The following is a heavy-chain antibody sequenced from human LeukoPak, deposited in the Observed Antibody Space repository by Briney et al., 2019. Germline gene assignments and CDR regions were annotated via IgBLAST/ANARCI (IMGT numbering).Heavy chain of an antibody. Sequence: ASVKVSCKASGYTFTGYYMHWVRQAPGQGLEWMGWINPNSGGTNYAQKFQGRVTMTRDTSISTAYMELSRLRSEDTAVYYCARKRRPVMHVWFDPWGQGTLVTVSS. CDR2: INPNSGGT. D-gene: IGHD1-1*01. CDR1: GYTFTGYY. J-gene: IGHJ5*02. CDR3: ARKRRPVMHVWFDP. V-gene: IGHV1-2*02.